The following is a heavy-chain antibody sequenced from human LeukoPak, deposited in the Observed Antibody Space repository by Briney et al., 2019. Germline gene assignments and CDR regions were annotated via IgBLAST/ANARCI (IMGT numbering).Heavy chain of an antibody. D-gene: IGHD4-17*01. CDR2: IYSGGST. Sequence: GGSLRLSCAASGFTVSSNYMSWVRQAPGKGREWVSVIYSGGSTYYADSVKGRFTISRDNSKNTLYLQMNSLRAEDTAVYYCARGDRFSVTTDYWGQGTLVTVSS. J-gene: IGHJ4*02. CDR1: GFTVSSNY. V-gene: IGHV3-66*01. CDR3: ARGDRFSVTTDY.